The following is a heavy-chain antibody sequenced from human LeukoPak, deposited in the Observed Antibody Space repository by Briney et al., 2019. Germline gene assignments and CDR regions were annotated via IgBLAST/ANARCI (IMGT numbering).Heavy chain of an antibody. CDR1: AFSSSMYS. V-gene: IGHV3-21*01. CDR2: ISSSGSYI. CDR3: AKDSEVQVWTSVDY. D-gene: IGHD1-1*01. J-gene: IGHJ4*02. Sequence: GGSLRLSCAESAFSSSMYSMNWGPQAPGKGLEWVSSISSSGSYIYYADSVKGRFTISRDNAKNSLHLQMNSLRAEDTAIYYCAKDSEVQVWTSVDYWGQGTLVTVSS.